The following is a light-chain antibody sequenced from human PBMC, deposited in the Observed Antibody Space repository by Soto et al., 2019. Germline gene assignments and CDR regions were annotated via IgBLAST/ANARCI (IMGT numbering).Light chain of an antibody. Sequence: QSALTQPAYVSGSPGQSITISCTGTSSDVGGYNYVSWYQQHPGKAPKLMIYEVSNRPSGVSNRFSGSKSGNTASLTISGLQAEDEADYYCSSYTGSSTPYVFGTGTKLTGL. CDR2: EVS. CDR1: SSDVGGYNY. CDR3: SSYTGSSTPYV. J-gene: IGLJ1*01. V-gene: IGLV2-14*01.